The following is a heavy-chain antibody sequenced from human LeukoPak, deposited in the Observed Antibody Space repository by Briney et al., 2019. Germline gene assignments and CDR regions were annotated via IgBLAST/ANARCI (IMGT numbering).Heavy chain of an antibody. CDR2: IYYSGST. D-gene: IGHD3-22*01. CDR3: ARDYYDSRGYYRYFDY. CDR1: GGSISSGGYY. J-gene: IGHJ4*02. V-gene: IGHV4-31*03. Sequence: SETLSLTCTVSGGSISSGGYYWSWIRQHPGKGLEWIGYIYYSGSTYYNPSLKSRVTISVDTSKNQFSLKLSSVTAADTAVYYCARDYYDSRGYYRYFDYWGQGTLVTVSS.